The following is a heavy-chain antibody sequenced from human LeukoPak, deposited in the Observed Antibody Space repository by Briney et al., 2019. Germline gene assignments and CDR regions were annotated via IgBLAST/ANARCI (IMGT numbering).Heavy chain of an antibody. Sequence: GGSLRLSCAASGFTFSSYSMNWVRQAPGKGLEWVSSISSSSSYIYYADSVKGRFTISRDNAKNSLYLQMNSLRAEDTAVYYCAREIGFSGWLPYWGQGTLVTVSS. J-gene: IGHJ4*02. CDR2: ISSSSSYI. CDR3: AREIGFSGWLPY. V-gene: IGHV3-21*01. D-gene: IGHD6-19*01. CDR1: GFTFSSYS.